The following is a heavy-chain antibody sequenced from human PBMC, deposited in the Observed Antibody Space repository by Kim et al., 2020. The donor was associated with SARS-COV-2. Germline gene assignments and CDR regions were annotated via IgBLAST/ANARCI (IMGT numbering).Heavy chain of an antibody. J-gene: IGHJ4*02. Sequence: STTTNPNAMKGRFTSSRDNPKNTLYLQMSSLRAEDTAMYYCAREDMLPGDHWGQGTLVTVSS. CDR2: STT. CDR3: AREDMLPGDH. V-gene: IGHV3-74*01. D-gene: IGHD2-8*01.